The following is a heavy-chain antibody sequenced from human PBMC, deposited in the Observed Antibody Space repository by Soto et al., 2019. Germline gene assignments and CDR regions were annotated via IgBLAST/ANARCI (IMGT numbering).Heavy chain of an antibody. CDR3: AALASLNYGMDV. D-gene: IGHD3-16*01. J-gene: IGHJ6*02. CDR2: IVVGSGNT. CDR1: GFTFTSSA. V-gene: IGHV1-58*01. Sequence: ASVKVSCKASGFTFTSSAVQWVRQARGQRLGWIGWIVVGSGNTNYAQKFQERVTITRDMSTSTAYMELSSLRSEDTAVYYCAALASLNYGMDVWGQGTTVTVSS.